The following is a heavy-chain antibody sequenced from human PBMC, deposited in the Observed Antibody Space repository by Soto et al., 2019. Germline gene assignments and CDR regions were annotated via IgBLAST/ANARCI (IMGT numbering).Heavy chain of an antibody. CDR1: GFTFSSYA. D-gene: IGHD6-13*01. V-gene: IGHV3-23*01. CDR2: ISGSGGST. J-gene: IGHJ4*02. CDR3: VMAAGSSFDY. Sequence: GGSLRLSCAASGFTFSSYAMSWVRQAPGRGLEWVSAISGSGGSTYYADSVKGRFTISRDNSKNTLYLQMNSLRAEDTAVYYCVMAAGSSFDYWGQGTLVTVSS.